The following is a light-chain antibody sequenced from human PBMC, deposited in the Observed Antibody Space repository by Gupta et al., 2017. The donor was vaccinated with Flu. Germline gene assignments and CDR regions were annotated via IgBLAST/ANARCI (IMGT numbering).Light chain of an antibody. CDR3: QSYDGSLRARI. J-gene: IGLJ2*01. V-gene: IGLV1-40*01. Sequence: RSSIGTGYDVHGYQQFPGKAPKLLISSTTKRPSGVPDRFSGSKYGTTVSLAITGLQADDEAHYYCQSYDGSLRARIFGGGTKLTVL. CDR1: RSSIGTGYD. CDR2: STT.